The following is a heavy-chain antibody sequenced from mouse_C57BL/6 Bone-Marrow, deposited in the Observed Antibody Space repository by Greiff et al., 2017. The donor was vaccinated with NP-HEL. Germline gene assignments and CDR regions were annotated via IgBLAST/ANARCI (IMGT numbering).Heavy chain of an antibody. CDR2: IYPGDGDT. CDR3: ARPYSNYVGFAY. Sequence: QVQLQQSGAELVKPGASVKISCKASGYAFSSSWMNWVKQRPGKGLEWIGRIYPGDGDTNYNGKFKGKATLTADKSSSTAYMQLSSLTSEDSAVYFCARPYSNYVGFAYWGQGTLVTVSA. V-gene: IGHV1-82*01. J-gene: IGHJ3*01. D-gene: IGHD2-5*01. CDR1: GYAFSSSW.